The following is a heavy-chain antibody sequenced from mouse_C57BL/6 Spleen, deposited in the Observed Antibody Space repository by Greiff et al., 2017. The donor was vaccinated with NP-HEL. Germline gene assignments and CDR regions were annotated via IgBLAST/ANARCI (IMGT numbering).Heavy chain of an antibody. V-gene: IGHV3-6*01. Sequence: EVHLVESGPGLVKPSQSLSLTCSVTGYSITSGYYWNWIRQFPGNKLEWMGYISYDGSNNYNPSLKNRISITRDTSKNQFFLKLNSVTTEDTATYYCARDLLHYAMDYWGQGTSVTVSS. CDR1: GYSITSGYY. D-gene: IGHD2-10*01. J-gene: IGHJ4*01. CDR3: ARDLLHYAMDY. CDR2: ISYDGSN.